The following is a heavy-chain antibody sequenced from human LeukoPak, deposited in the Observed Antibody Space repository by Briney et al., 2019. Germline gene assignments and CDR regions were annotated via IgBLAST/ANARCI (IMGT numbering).Heavy chain of an antibody. CDR3: ARLLKMGATNSPFDY. Sequence: GASVKLSCKASGYTFTSYGISWVRQAPGQGLEWMGWISAYNGNTNYAQKLQGRVTMTTDTSTSTAYMELRSLRSDDTAVYYCARLLKMGATNSPFDYWGQGTLVTVSS. CDR2: ISAYNGNT. V-gene: IGHV1-18*01. CDR1: GYTFTSYG. J-gene: IGHJ4*02. D-gene: IGHD1-26*01.